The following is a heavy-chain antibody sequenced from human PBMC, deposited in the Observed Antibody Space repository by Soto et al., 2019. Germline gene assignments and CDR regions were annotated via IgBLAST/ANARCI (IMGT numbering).Heavy chain of an antibody. V-gene: IGHV1-69*01. CDR2: IIPIPGTA. D-gene: IGHD2-2*01. CDR3: ARSQGSSTSLEIYYYYYYSMDV. J-gene: IGHJ6*02. Sequence: QVQLVQSGAEVKKPGSSLKVSCKASGGTFGSYAISWVRQAPGQGLEWMGGIIPIPGTANYAQKFQGRVTIAPDESTSTAYMELSSLRSEDTAVYYCARSQGSSTSLEIYYYYYYSMDVWGQGTTVTVSS. CDR1: GGTFGSYA.